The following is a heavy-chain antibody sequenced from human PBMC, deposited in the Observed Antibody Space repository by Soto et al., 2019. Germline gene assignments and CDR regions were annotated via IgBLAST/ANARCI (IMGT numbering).Heavy chain of an antibody. D-gene: IGHD2-2*01. J-gene: IGHJ4*02. CDR2: INHSGST. Sequence: QVQLQQWGAGLLKPSETLSLTCAVYGGSFSGYYWSWIRQPPGKGLEWMGEINHSGSTNYNPSLKSRVTISVDTSKNQFSLKLSSVTAADTAVYYCASHRYCSSTSCPYPFDYWGQGTLVTVSS. V-gene: IGHV4-34*01. CDR3: ASHRYCSSTSCPYPFDY. CDR1: GGSFSGYY.